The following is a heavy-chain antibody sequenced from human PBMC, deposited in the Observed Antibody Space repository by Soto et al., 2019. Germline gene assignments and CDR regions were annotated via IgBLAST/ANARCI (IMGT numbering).Heavy chain of an antibody. CDR2: ISYDGSNK. D-gene: IGHD2-15*01. J-gene: IGHJ6*02. CDR3: ARDWGGSPRGMDV. Sequence: GWSLRLSCAASGFTFSSYAMHWVRQAPGKGLEWVAVISYDGSNKYYADSVKGRFTISRDNSKNTLYLQMNSLRAEDTAVYYCARDWGGSPRGMDVWGQGTTFPVSS. CDR1: GFTFSSYA. V-gene: IGHV3-30-3*01.